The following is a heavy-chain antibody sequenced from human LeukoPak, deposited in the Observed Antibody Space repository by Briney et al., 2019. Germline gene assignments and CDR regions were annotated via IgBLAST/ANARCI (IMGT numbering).Heavy chain of an antibody. V-gene: IGHV4-34*01. D-gene: IGHD6-19*01. CDR3: ARLTGRIAVAGTAGYDY. J-gene: IGHJ4*02. Sequence: PSETLSLTCAVYGGSFSGYYWSWIRQPPGKGLEWIGEINHSGSTNYNPSLKSRVTISVDTSKNQFSLKLSSVTAADTAVYYCARLTGRIAVAGTAGYDYRGQGTLVTVSS. CDR2: INHSGST. CDR1: GGSFSGYY.